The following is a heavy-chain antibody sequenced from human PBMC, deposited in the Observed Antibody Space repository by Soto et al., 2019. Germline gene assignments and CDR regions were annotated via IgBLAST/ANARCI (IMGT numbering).Heavy chain of an antibody. Sequence: PSETLSLTCTVSGGSISSYYWSWIRQPPGKGLEWIGYIYYSGSTYYNPSLKSRVTISVDTSKNQFSLKLSSVTAADTAVYYCARGRPQKGGYCSSTSCYSYYYYYMDVWGKGITVTVSS. CDR3: ARGRPQKGGYCSSTSCYSYYYYYMDV. V-gene: IGHV4-59*01. D-gene: IGHD2-2*01. J-gene: IGHJ6*03. CDR1: GGSISSYY. CDR2: IYYSGST.